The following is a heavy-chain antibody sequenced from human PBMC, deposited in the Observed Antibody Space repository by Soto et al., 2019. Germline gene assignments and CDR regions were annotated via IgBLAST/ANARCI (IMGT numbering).Heavy chain of an antibody. CDR1: GGSISSYY. Sequence: SETLSLTCTVSGGSISSYYWSWIQQPPGKGLEWIGYIYYSGSTNYNPSLKSRVTISVDTSKNQFSLKLSSVTAADTAVYYCARLSRMPYCSGGSCYYDYYYMDVWGKGTTVTVSS. CDR3: ARLSRMPYCSGGSCYYDYYYMDV. CDR2: IYYSGST. V-gene: IGHV4-59*01. D-gene: IGHD2-15*01. J-gene: IGHJ6*03.